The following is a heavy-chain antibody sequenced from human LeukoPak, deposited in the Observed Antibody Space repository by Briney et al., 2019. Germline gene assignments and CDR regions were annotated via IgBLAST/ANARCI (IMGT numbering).Heavy chain of an antibody. CDR3: ARVTGYMTEDFFDY. D-gene: IGHD6-13*01. V-gene: IGHV4-59*01. CDR1: GGSISSYY. CDR2: IYYSGST. Sequence: PSETLSLTCTVSGGSISSYYWSWIRQPLGKGLEWIGYIYYSGSTDYNPSLKSRVTISVDTSRNQFSLRLSSVTAADTAVYYCARVTGYMTEDFFDYWGQGTLVTVSS. J-gene: IGHJ4*02.